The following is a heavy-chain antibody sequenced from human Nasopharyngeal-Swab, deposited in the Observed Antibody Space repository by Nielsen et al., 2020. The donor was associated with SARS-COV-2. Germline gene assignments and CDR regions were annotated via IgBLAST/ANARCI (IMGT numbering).Heavy chain of an antibody. V-gene: IGHV3-64*01. CDR2: ISSSGGST. CDR3: AKDRVVAATRAFDI. Sequence: GGSLRLSCAASGFTFSSYAMHWVRQAPGKGLEYVSVISSSGGSTYYANSVKGRFTISRDNSKNTLYLQMNSLRAEDTAVYYCAKDRVVAATRAFDIWGQGTMVTVSS. J-gene: IGHJ3*02. D-gene: IGHD2-15*01. CDR1: GFTFSSYA.